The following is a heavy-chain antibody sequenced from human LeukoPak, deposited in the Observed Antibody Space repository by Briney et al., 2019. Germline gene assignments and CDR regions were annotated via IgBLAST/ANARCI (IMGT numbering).Heavy chain of an antibody. J-gene: IGHJ4*02. V-gene: IGHV3-30*02. Sequence: GESLRLSCATSGFTFSFFGMHWVRQAPGKGLDWVAFIQYDGSYKFYADSVQGRFSISRDNSKSTLFLQMNSLRPEDTALYYCAKTSDQLLYSKFDFWGQGTLVTVSS. CDR3: AKTSDQLLYSKFDF. CDR1: GFTFSFFG. D-gene: IGHD2-2*02. CDR2: IQYDGSYK.